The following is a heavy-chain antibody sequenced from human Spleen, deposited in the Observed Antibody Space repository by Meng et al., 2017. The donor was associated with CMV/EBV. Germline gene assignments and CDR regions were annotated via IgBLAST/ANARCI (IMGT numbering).Heavy chain of an antibody. CDR1: GGSSSSYY. CDR3: ARYSGWYGVDY. J-gene: IGHJ4*02. Sequence: LTCTVSGGSSSSYYWSWSRQPAGKGLEWIGRIYTSGSTNYNPSLKSRVTMSVDTSKNQFSLKLSSVTAADTAVYYCARYSGWYGVDYWGQGTLVTVSS. V-gene: IGHV4-4*07. D-gene: IGHD6-19*01. CDR2: IYTSGST.